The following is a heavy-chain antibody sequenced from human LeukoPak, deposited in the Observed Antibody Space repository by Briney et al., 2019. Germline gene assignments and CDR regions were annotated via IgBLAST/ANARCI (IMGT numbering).Heavy chain of an antibody. J-gene: IGHJ3*02. CDR1: GGTFSSYA. CDR3: ARDKAYCGGDCYRHSDAFDI. Sequence: ASVKVSCKASGGTFSSYAISWVRQAPGQGLEWMGGIIPIFGTANYAQKFQGRVTITADKSTSTAYMELSSLRSEDTAVYYCARDKAYCGGDCYRHSDAFDIWGQGTMVTVSS. CDR2: IIPIFGTA. D-gene: IGHD2-21*02. V-gene: IGHV1-69*06.